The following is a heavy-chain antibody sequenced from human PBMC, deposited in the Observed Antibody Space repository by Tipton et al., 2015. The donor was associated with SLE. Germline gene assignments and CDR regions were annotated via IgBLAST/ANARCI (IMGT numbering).Heavy chain of an antibody. V-gene: IGHV4-38-2*02. D-gene: IGHD1-26*01. CDR2: ISHSGSS. CDR1: GYSISSGFS. J-gene: IGHJ4*02. Sequence: TLSLTCTVSGYSISSGFSWGWIRQPPGKGLEWIAYISHSGSSDYNPSLRSRVTISRDTSRNQFSRKLSSVTAADTAVYYCVTKTGSYSDYWGRGTLLTVSS. CDR3: VTKTGSYSDY.